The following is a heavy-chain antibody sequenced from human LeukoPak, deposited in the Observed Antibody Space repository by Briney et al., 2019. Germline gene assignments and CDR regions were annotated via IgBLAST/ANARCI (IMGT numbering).Heavy chain of an antibody. Sequence: QPGGSLRLSCETSGFTFSDYGMHWVRQAPGKGLEWVAFIRYDGSNKYYADSVKGRFTISRDNSKSTLYIQMNSLRAEDTAVYYCARAKPKNMVRGLIMRRESRYYFDYWGQGTLVTVSS. D-gene: IGHD3-10*01. CDR3: ARAKPKNMVRGLIMRRESRYYFDY. V-gene: IGHV3-30*02. CDR1: GFTFSDYG. CDR2: IRYDGSNK. J-gene: IGHJ4*02.